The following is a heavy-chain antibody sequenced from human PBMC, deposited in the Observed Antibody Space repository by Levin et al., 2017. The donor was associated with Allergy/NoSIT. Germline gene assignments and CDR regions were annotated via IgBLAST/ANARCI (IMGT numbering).Heavy chain of an antibody. V-gene: IGHV3-48*01. CDR2: ISSSGSTI. J-gene: IGHJ3*02. Sequence: GGSLRLSCAASGFTFSSYSMNWVRQAPGKGLEWVSYISSSGSTIYFAQSVKGRFTMSRDNGKNSLYLQMNSLRAEDTAVYYCARDYYDTVTGYYSSGVFDTWGQGTTVTVSS. CDR3: ARDYYDTVTGYYSSGVFDT. CDR1: GFTFSSYS. D-gene: IGHD3-9*01.